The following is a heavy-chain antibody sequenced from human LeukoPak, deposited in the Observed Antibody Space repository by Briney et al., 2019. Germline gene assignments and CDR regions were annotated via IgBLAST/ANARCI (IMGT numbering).Heavy chain of an antibody. J-gene: IGHJ5*02. Sequence: QAGGSLRLSCAASGFTFSSYWMSWVCQAPGKGLEWVANIKQDGSEKYYVDSVKGRFTISRDNAKNSLYLQMNSLRAEDTAVYYCARDRASWYMDDWFDPWGQGTLVTVSS. CDR2: IKQDGSEK. D-gene: IGHD6-13*01. CDR1: GFTFSSYW. CDR3: ARDRASWYMDDWFDP. V-gene: IGHV3-7*01.